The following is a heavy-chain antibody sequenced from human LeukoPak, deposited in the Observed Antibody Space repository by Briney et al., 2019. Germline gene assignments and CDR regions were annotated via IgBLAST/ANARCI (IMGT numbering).Heavy chain of an antibody. CDR2: VNPKNGGT. CDR1: GYTFTDYY. Sequence: ASVKVSCKASGYTFTDYYIHWVRLAPGQGLEWMGWVNPKNGGTNYAQKFQGRVTMTRDTSISALSMELSRLESDDTAIYYCARESSGGSYYAYWGQGTLVTVSA. V-gene: IGHV1-2*02. J-gene: IGHJ4*02. CDR3: ARESSGGSYYAY. D-gene: IGHD1-26*01.